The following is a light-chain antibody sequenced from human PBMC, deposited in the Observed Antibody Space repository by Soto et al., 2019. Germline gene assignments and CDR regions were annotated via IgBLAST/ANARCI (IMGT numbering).Light chain of an antibody. CDR3: CSYADNFWV. J-gene: IGLJ3*02. CDR2: DVS. CDR1: TSDVGGYNY. Sequence: QSALTQPRSVSGSPGQSVTISCTGTTSDVGGYNYVSWYQHHPGKPPKLMIYDVSKRPSGVPDRFSGSKSGNTASLTISGLQAEDEADYYCCSYADNFWVFGGGTKLTVL. V-gene: IGLV2-11*01.